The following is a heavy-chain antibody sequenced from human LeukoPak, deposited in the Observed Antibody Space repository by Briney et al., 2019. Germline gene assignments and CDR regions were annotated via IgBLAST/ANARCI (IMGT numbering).Heavy chain of an antibody. V-gene: IGHV3-23*01. J-gene: IGHJ4*02. CDR1: GFTFSSYA. Sequence: GGSLRLSCAASGFTFSSYAMSWVRQAPGKGLEWVSAISGSGGSTYYADSVKGRFTISRDNSKNTLYLQMNSLRAEDTAVYYCAKDPSLLLWFGEYENWGRGTLVTVSS. D-gene: IGHD3-10*01. CDR2: ISGSGGST. CDR3: AKDPSLLLWFGEYEN.